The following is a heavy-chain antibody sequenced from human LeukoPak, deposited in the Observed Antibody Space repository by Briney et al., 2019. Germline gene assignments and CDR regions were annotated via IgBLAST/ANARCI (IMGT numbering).Heavy chain of an antibody. CDR1: GDSISDYY. V-gene: IGHV4-4*07. Sequence: SETLSLTCTVSGDSISDYYRSWIRQTAGKGLELIGRIYTNGITNYNPSLKSRVTTSVDTSKNQLSLRLSSVTAADTAVYYCARGVMTAIFAFDIWGQGTMVTVSS. J-gene: IGHJ3*02. CDR2: IYTNGIT. CDR3: ARGVMTAIFAFDI. D-gene: IGHD2-21*02.